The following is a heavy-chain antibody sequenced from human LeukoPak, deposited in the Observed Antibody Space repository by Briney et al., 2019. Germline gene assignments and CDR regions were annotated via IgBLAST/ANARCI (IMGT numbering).Heavy chain of an antibody. CDR3: ARDRRRGYSYGGMRY. V-gene: IGHV4-39*07. D-gene: IGHD5-18*01. CDR2: IYNGGST. J-gene: IGHJ4*02. Sequence: SETLSLTCSVSGGSISSSSNYWGWIRQPPGKGLEWIGSIYNGGSTYYNPSLKSRVTISVDTSKNQFSLKLSSVTAADTAVYYCARDRRRGYSYGGMRYWGQGTLVTVSS. CDR1: GGSISSSSNY.